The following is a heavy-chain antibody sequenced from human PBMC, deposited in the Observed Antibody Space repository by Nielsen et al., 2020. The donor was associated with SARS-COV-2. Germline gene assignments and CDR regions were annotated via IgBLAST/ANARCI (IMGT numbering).Heavy chain of an antibody. CDR1: GYTFTNCG. CDR2: ISGYNGDT. Sequence: ASVKVSCKASGYTFTNCGISWVRQAPGQGLEWMGWISGYNGDTNYAQKFQGRVTMTTDTSTSTAYMELRSLRSDDTAVYYCARPNTNNYYYYYMDVWGKGTTVTVSS. V-gene: IGHV1-18*04. J-gene: IGHJ6*03. D-gene: IGHD1-1*01. CDR3: ARPNTNNYYYYYMDV.